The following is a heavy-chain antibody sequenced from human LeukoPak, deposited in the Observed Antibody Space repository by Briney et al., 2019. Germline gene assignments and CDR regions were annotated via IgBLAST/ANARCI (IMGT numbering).Heavy chain of an antibody. J-gene: IGHJ4*02. D-gene: IGHD5-24*01. V-gene: IGHV3-53*01. CDR2: IYGGGST. CDR3: ARGGEMATIYY. CDR1: GFTVSSNY. Sequence: GGSRRLSCAASGFTVSSNYMSWVRQAPGKGLEWVSVIYGGGSTYYADSVKGRFTISRDNSKNTLYLQMNSLRAEDTAVYYCARGGEMATIYYWGQGTLVTVSS.